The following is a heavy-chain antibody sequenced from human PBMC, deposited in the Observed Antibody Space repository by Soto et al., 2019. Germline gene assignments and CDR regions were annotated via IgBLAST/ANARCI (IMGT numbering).Heavy chain of an antibody. J-gene: IGHJ5*02. D-gene: IGHD5-12*01. CDR1: RGTFSSYA. Sequence: GASVKVSCKASRGTFSSYAISWVRQAPGQGLEWMGGIIPIFGTANYAQKFQGRVTITADKSTSTAYMELSSLRSEDTAVYYCARGTWLRNWFDPWGQGTLVIVSS. CDR2: IIPIFGTA. V-gene: IGHV1-69*06. CDR3: ARGTWLRNWFDP.